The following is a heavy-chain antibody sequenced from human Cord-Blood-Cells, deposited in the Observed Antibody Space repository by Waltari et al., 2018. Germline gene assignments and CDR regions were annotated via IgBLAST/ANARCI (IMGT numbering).Heavy chain of an antibody. J-gene: IGHJ4*02. D-gene: IGHD2-2*02. CDR1: GGTFSSYA. CDR3: ARGGGDIVVVPAAIIFDY. V-gene: IGHV1-69*01. CDR2: IIPIFGTA. Sequence: QVQLVQSGAEVKKPGSSVKVSCKASGGTFSSYAISWVRQAPGQGLEWMGGIIPIFGTANYAQKFQGRVTITADESTSTAYMELSSLRSEDTAVYYCARGGGDIVVVPAAIIFDYWGQGTLVTVSS.